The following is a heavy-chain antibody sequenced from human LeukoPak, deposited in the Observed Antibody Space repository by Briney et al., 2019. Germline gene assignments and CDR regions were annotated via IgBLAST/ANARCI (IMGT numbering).Heavy chain of an antibody. Sequence: ASVKVSCKASGYSFTSYGVSWVRQAPGQGLEWXXXXXXXNGNTNYAQKLQGRVTMTTDTSTSTAYMELRSLRSDDTAVYYCARDMFGKSLRNYYGSGIPGYWGQGTLVTVSS. D-gene: IGHD3-10*01. V-gene: IGHV1-18*04. CDR1: GYSFTSYG. J-gene: IGHJ4*02. CDR2: XXXXNGNT. CDR3: ARDMFGKSLRNYYGSGIPGY.